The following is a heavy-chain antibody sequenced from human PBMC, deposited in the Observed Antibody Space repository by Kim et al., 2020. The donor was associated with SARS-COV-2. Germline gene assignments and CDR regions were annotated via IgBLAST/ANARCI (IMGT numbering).Heavy chain of an antibody. CDR2: VSSSSSDI. CDR3: AREDDGSGYYYTFDY. J-gene: IGHJ4*02. CDR1: GFTFSSYS. Sequence: GGSLRLSCAASGFTFSSYSMNWVRQAPGKGLEWVSFVSSSSSDIYYADSVRGRFTISRDNAKNSLYLQMNSLRAEDTAVYYCAREDDGSGYYYTFDYWGQGTLVTVSS. D-gene: IGHD3-22*01. V-gene: IGHV3-21*01.